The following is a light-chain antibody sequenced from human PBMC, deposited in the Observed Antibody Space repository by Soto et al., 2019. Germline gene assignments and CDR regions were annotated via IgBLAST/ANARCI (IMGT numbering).Light chain of an antibody. CDR3: QQYNSYSPLT. V-gene: IGKV1-5*01. J-gene: IGKJ4*01. Sequence: DIQMTQSPSTLSASVGDRVAITCRPSQSISSWLAWYQQKTGKAPKLLIYDASSLESGAPSRFSGRRSGTEFTLTISSLQPDDFATYYCQQYNSYSPLTFGGGTKVDIK. CDR2: DAS. CDR1: QSISSW.